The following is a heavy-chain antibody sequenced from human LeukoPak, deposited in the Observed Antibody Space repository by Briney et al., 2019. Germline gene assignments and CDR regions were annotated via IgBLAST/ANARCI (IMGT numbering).Heavy chain of an antibody. CDR2: ISYDGSNK. D-gene: IGHD2-2*01. CDR1: GFTFSSYG. V-gene: IGHV3-30*18. Sequence: GGSLRLSCAASGFTFSSYGMHWVRQAPGKGLEWVAVISYDGSNKYYADSVKDRFTISRDNSKNTLYLQMNSLRAEDTAVYYCAKEALSSTSCIGLCYYYYMDVWGKGTTVTVSS. CDR3: AKEALSSTSCIGLCYYYYMDV. J-gene: IGHJ6*03.